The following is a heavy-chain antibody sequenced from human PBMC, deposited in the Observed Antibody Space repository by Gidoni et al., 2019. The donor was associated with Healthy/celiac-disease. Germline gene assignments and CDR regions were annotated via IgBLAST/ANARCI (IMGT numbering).Heavy chain of an antibody. CDR2: ISSSSSYI. D-gene: IGHD3-22*01. V-gene: IGHV3-21*01. J-gene: IGHJ2*01. CDR3: ARESNYYDSSGYSKLNWYFDL. CDR1: GFPSSSYS. Sequence: EVQLVESGGGLVKPGGSLSLPCAASGFPSSSYSMNLFRQAPGKGLEWVSSISSSSSYIYYADSVKGRFTISRDNAKNSLYLQMNSLRAEDTAVYYCARESNYYDSSGYSKLNWYFDLWGRGTLVTVSS.